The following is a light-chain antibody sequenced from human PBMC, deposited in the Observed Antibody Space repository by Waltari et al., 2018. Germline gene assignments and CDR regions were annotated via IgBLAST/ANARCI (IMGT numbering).Light chain of an antibody. V-gene: IGLV5-37*01. CDR2: YSSDS. CDR1: SDISVNTYD. CDR3: LIGPSNGLYV. J-gene: IGLJ1*01. Sequence: QPVLTQPPSSSASPGESARLTCTLPSDISVNTYDIYWYQQKPGSPPRSLPYYSSDSGQGSGVPSRFSGSKDASANSGILLISGLQSEDEADYYCLIGPSNGLYVFGTGTKVTVL.